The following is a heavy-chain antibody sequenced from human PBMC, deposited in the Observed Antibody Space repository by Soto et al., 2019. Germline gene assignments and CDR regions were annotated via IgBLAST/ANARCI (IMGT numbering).Heavy chain of an antibody. V-gene: IGHV3-23*04. CDR2: ISGDGGVT. Sequence: VQLVESGGGVVQPGRSLRLSCAASGFTFSNYAMSWVRQAPGEGLEWVSAISGDGGVTYYADSVKGRFTIPRDNSKNTLYLQMSSLRAEDTAVYYCAKARTTVSSYYFDYWGQGTPVTVSS. J-gene: IGHJ4*02. CDR3: AKARTTVSSYYFDY. CDR1: GFTFSNYA. D-gene: IGHD4-17*01.